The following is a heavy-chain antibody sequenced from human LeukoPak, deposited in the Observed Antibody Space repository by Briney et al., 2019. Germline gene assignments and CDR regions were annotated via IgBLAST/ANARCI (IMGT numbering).Heavy chain of an antibody. D-gene: IGHD6-19*01. CDR2: IYYSGST. CDR1: GGSISSSSYY. J-gene: IGHJ4*02. V-gene: IGHV4-39*07. Sequence: SETLSLTCTVSGGSISSSSYYWGWIRQPPGKGLEWIGSIYYSGSTYYNPSPKSRVTMSVDTSKNQFSLKLSSVTAADTAVYYCARDSSRWLDLDYWGQGTLVTVSS. CDR3: ARDSSRWLDLDY.